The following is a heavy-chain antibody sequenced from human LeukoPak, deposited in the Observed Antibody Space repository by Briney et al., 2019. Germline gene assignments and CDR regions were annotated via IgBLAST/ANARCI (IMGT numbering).Heavy chain of an antibody. D-gene: IGHD1-14*01. Sequence: SGTPSLTCAVSGGSISGYYWSWIRQPPGKGLEWIGYIYDSGSTNYNPSLKSRVTISVDTSKNQFSLRLSSVTAADTALYYCARAITLRKNYYYGMDVWGQGTTVTVSS. CDR1: GGSISGYY. V-gene: IGHV4-59*01. J-gene: IGHJ6*02. CDR3: ARAITLRKNYYYGMDV. CDR2: IYDSGST.